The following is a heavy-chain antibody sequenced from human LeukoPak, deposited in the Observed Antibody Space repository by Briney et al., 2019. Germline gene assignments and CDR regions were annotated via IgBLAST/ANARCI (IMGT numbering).Heavy chain of an antibody. Sequence: SETLSFTCAVSGYSINNAHYWAWIRQPPGKGLEWIGNISQSAIASYNPSLKSRVTISLDTSNNPFSLDLRSVTAADTAVYFCARASVEHSIVAGDYFDYWGQGTLVTVSS. D-gene: IGHD1/OR15-1a*01. CDR3: ARASVEHSIVAGDYFDY. CDR2: ISQSAIA. J-gene: IGHJ4*02. V-gene: IGHV4-38-2*01. CDR1: GYSINNAHY.